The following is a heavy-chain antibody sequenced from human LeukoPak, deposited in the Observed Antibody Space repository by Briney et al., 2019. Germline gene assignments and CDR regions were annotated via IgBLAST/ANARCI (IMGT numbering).Heavy chain of an antibody. CDR1: GYTFTNYD. CDR3: ARGGGYNDY. Sequence: ASVKVSCKASGYTFTNYDVNWVRQATGQGLEWMGWMNPKSNNRGYAQKFQGRVTITTDTSISTAYMELSSLRSDDTAVYYCARGGGYNDYWGQGTLVTVSS. V-gene: IGHV1-8*03. D-gene: IGHD5-24*01. CDR2: MNPKSNNR. J-gene: IGHJ4*02.